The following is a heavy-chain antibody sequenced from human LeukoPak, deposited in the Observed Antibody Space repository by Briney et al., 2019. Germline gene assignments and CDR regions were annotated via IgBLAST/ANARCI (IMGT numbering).Heavy chain of an antibody. D-gene: IGHD3-10*01. CDR1: GFTFSSYA. Sequence: PGGSLRLSCAASGFTFSSYAMSWVRQAPGKGLEWVSAISGSGGSTYYADSVKGRLTISRDNSKNTLYLQMNSLRAEDTAVYYCAKDGSRVEYYGTGSPGWYFDYWGQGTLVTVSS. CDR3: AKDGSRVEYYGTGSPGWYFDY. V-gene: IGHV3-23*01. J-gene: IGHJ4*02. CDR2: ISGSGGST.